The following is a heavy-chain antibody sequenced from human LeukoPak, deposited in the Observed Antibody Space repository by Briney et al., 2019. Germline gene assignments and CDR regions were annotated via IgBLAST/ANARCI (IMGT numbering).Heavy chain of an antibody. CDR1: GGTLSRYA. V-gene: IGHV1-69*13. D-gene: IGHD3-9*01. Sequence: ASVKVSCKASGGTLSRYAISWVRQAPGQGLEWMGGIIPIFGTTNYAQKFQGRVTITADESTSTAYMELRSLRSDDTAVYYCARDVFDWLSQYYMDVWGKGTTVTVSS. CDR2: IIPIFGTT. J-gene: IGHJ6*03. CDR3: ARDVFDWLSQYYMDV.